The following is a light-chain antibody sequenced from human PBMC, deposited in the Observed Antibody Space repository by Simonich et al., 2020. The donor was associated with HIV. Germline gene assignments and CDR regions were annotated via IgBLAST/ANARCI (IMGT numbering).Light chain of an antibody. CDR2: LGS. CDR3: MQARQTPFT. Sequence: DIVMTQSPLSLPVTPGEPASISCRSSQRLLSSNGYNYLGWYLQKPGQSPQLLIYLGSNRASGVPDRFSGSGSGTDFTLKISRVEAEDVGVYYCMQARQTPFTFGPGTKVDIK. J-gene: IGKJ3*01. CDR1: QRLLSSNGYNY. V-gene: IGKV2-28*01.